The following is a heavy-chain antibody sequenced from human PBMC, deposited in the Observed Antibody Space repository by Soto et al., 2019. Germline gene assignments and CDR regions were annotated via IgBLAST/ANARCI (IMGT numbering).Heavy chain of an antibody. D-gene: IGHD5-12*01. Sequence: QVQLVQSGAEVKKPGSSVKVSCKASGGTFSSYTISWVRQAPGQGLEWMGRIIPILGIANYAQKFQGRVTITADKPTSTAYMELSSLRSEDTAVYYCARDPTTQRVDLYQHWGQGTLVTVSS. V-gene: IGHV1-69*08. CDR1: GGTFSSYT. CDR2: IIPILGIA. CDR3: ARDPTTQRVDLYQH. J-gene: IGHJ1*01.